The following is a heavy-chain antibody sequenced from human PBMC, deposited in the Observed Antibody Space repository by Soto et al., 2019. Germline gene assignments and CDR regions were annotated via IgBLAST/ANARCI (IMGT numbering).Heavy chain of an antibody. V-gene: IGHV3-33*01. Sequence: GGSLRLSCAASGFTFSSYGMHWVRQAPGKGLEWVAVIWYDGSNKYYADSVKGRFTISRDNSKNTLYLQMNSLRAEDTAVYYCARALLSSTYPGNQNQYFQHWGQGTLVTVSS. CDR2: IWYDGSNK. CDR1: GFTFSSYG. D-gene: IGHD6-13*01. J-gene: IGHJ1*01. CDR3: ARALLSSTYPGNQNQYFQH.